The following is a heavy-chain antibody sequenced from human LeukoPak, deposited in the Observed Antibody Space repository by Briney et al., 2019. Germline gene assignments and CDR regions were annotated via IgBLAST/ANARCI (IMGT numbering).Heavy chain of an antibody. CDR3: ARDSGWLHQKGTPFDY. Sequence: GASVKVSCKASGGTFSSYAISWVRQAPGQGLEWMGGIIPIFGTANYAQKFQGRVTITTDESTSTAYMELSSLRSEDTAVYYCARDSGWLHQKGTPFDYWGQGTLVTVSS. V-gene: IGHV1-69*05. J-gene: IGHJ4*02. CDR1: GGTFSSYA. D-gene: IGHD5-12*01. CDR2: IIPIFGTA.